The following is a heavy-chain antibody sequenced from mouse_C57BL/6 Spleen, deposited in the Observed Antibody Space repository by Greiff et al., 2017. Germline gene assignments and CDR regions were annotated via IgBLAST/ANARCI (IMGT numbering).Heavy chain of an antibody. Sequence: EVHLVESGGGLVKPGGSLKLSCAASGFTFSDYGMHWVRQAPEKGLEWVAYISSGSSTIYYADTVKGRFTISRDNAKNTLFLQMTSLRSEDTAMYYCARLYDYDGRGAYWGQGTLVTVSA. CDR1: GFTFSDYG. V-gene: IGHV5-17*01. D-gene: IGHD2-4*01. CDR2: ISSGSSTI. CDR3: ARLYDYDGRGAY. J-gene: IGHJ3*01.